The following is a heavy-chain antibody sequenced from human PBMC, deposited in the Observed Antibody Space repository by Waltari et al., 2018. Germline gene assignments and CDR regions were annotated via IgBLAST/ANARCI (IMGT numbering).Heavy chain of an antibody. V-gene: IGHV3-30*01. Sequence: QVQLLESVGCVVQPGRSLRLSCAASGFTFSSYAMHWVRQAPGKGLEWVAVISYDGSNKYYADSVKGRFTISRDNSKNTLYLQMNSLRAEDTAVYYCARPDYDILGFDPWGQGTLVTVSS. J-gene: IGHJ5*02. CDR2: ISYDGSNK. CDR3: ARPDYDILGFDP. CDR1: GFTFSSYA. D-gene: IGHD3-9*01.